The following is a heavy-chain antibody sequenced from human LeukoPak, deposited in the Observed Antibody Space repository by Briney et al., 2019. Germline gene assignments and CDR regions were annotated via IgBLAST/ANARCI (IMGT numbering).Heavy chain of an antibody. Sequence: GGALGISFGTAGLTFSSYIMNWGGQAPGNGGELGSYISSSSSTIYYADSVKGRFTISRDNAKNSLYLQMNSLRAEDTAVYYCARDYQLPSGAFDIWGQGTMVTVSS. D-gene: IGHD2-2*01. CDR1: GLTFSSYI. CDR3: ARDYQLPSGAFDI. CDR2: ISSSSSTI. J-gene: IGHJ3*02. V-gene: IGHV3-48*04.